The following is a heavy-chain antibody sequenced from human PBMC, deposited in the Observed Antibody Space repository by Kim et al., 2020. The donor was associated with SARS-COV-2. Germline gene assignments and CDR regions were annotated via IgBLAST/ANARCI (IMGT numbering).Heavy chain of an antibody. Sequence: TCYNHTVKGRFTRTRDNSTHTLYLQMNSLRAEDTSVYYCAKGGWLRQFDYWGQGPLVTVSS. CDR2: T. D-gene: IGHD5-12*01. CDR3: AKGGWLRQFDY. V-gene: IGHV3-23*01. J-gene: IGHJ4*02.